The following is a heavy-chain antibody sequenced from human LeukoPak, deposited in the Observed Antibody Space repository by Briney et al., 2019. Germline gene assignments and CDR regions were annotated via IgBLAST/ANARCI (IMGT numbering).Heavy chain of an antibody. J-gene: IGHJ5*02. CDR1: GGTFSSYA. V-gene: IGHV1-69*05. CDR3: ARERDYGGNPDWFDP. D-gene: IGHD4-23*01. Sequence: GSSVKVSCKASGGTFSSYAISWVRQAPGQGLEWMGGIIPIFGTANYAQKFQGRVTITTNESTSTAYMELSSLRSEDTAVYYCARERDYGGNPDWFDPWGQGTLVTVSS. CDR2: IIPIFGTA.